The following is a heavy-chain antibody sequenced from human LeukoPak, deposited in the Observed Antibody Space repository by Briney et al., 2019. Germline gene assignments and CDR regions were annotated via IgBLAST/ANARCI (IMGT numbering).Heavy chain of an antibody. V-gene: IGHV4-59*01. Sequence: SETLSLTCTVSGGSISSYYWSWIRQPPGKGLEWIGYIYYSGSTNYNPSLKSRVTISVDTSKNQFSLKLSSVTAADTAVYYCARIFLHVGYFDYWGQGTLVTVSS. CDR3: ARIFLHVGYFDY. CDR1: GGSISSYY. J-gene: IGHJ4*02. D-gene: IGHD2-21*01. CDR2: IYYSGST.